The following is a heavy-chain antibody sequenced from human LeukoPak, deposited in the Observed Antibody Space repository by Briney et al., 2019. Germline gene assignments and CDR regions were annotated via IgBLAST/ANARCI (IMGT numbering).Heavy chain of an antibody. J-gene: IGHJ6*03. CDR3: ARNTGIAAVGNPSYYFYYYMDV. D-gene: IGHD6-13*01. Sequence: SSETLSLTCTVSGASISSGGYYWRWIRQYPGKGLEWIGCIYDSGSTFYTPSLQSRVSISRDTSKNQFSLRVISVTAADTAVYFCARNTGIAAVGNPSYYFYYYMDVWGKGTTVTVSS. V-gene: IGHV4-31*03. CDR2: IYDSGST. CDR1: GASISSGGYY.